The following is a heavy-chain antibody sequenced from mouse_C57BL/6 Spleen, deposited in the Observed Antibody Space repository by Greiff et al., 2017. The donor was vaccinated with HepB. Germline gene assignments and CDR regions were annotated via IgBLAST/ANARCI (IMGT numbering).Heavy chain of an antibody. CDR1: GYTFTDYN. V-gene: IGHV1-18*01. Sequence: EVKLMESGPELVKPGASVKIPCKASGYTFTDYNMDWVKQSHGKSLEWIGDINPNNGGTIYNQKFKGKATLTVDKSSSTAYMELRSLTSEDTAVYYCAREGDYEGAMDYWGQGTSVTVSS. CDR2: INPNNGGT. D-gene: IGHD2-4*01. J-gene: IGHJ4*01. CDR3: AREGDYEGAMDY.